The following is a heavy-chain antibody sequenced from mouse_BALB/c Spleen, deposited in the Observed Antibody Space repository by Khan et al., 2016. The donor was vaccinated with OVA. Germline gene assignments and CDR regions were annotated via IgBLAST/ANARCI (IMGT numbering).Heavy chain of an antibody. Sequence: VQLVESGAELMKPGASVKISCKATGYTFSSYWIEWVKQRPGHGLEWIGEILPGSGSTNYIEKFKGKATFTADTSSNTAYMQLSSLTSEDSAVYYCARNYGSSYDWYVDVWGAGTTVTVSS. CDR3: ARNYGSSYDWYVDV. D-gene: IGHD1-1*01. CDR2: ILPGSGST. V-gene: IGHV1-9*01. CDR1: GYTFSSYW. J-gene: IGHJ1*01.